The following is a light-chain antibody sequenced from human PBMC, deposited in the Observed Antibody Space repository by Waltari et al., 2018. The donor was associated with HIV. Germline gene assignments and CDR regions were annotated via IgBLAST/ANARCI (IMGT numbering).Light chain of an antibody. CDR3: QQYYNWPRT. CDR1: HSVSSN. V-gene: IGKV3-15*01. J-gene: IGKJ1*01. Sequence: EIVLTQSPGNMSVSPGERATISCRTSHSVSSNLAWYYQKSGQAPRLLIHGASTRAPGIAARFTASGSGKEFTLTITTLQSTDSGIYYCQQYYNWPRTFGQGTKVEAK. CDR2: GAS.